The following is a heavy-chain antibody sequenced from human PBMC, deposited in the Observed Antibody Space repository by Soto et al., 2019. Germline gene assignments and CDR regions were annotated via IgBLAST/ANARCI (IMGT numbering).Heavy chain of an antibody. V-gene: IGHV3-30*03. CDR1: GFTFSRNG. D-gene: IGHD1-26*01. J-gene: IGHJ5*02. CDR2: ISHDGTNE. Sequence: GGSLRLSCAASGFTFSRNGMHWVRQTPGKGLQWVAVISHDGTNEHYADSVKGRFTVSRDNSKNTLYLQMNSLRAEYTAVYYCARDHGYSRGGFDPWGQGTLVTVSS. CDR3: ARDHGYSRGGFDP.